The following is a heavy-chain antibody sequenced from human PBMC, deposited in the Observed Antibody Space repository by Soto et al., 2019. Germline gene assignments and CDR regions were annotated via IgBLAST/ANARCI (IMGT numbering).Heavy chain of an antibody. J-gene: IGHJ5*02. CDR1: GDSISSRGYY. D-gene: IGHD1-20*01. V-gene: IGHV4-31*03. CDR3: ASVYSSNWDGWWFDP. Sequence: SETLSLTCSVSGDSISSRGYYWSWIRQRPGKCLEWIAYIHYTGSTSYNPSLKSRTTISVDTVKNQFSLKVNSVTAADTAVYYCASVYSSNWDGWWFDPWGQGTLVTVS. CDR2: IHYTGST.